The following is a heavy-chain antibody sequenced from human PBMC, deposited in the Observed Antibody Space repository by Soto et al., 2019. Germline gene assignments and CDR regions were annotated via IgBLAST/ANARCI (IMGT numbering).Heavy chain of an antibody. J-gene: IGHJ4*02. Sequence: SGPTLVNPTQTLTLTCTFSGFSLSTSGVGVGWIRQPPGKALEWLALIYWDDDKRYSPSLKSRLTITKDTSKNQVVLTMTNMDPGDTGTYYCAHVRYNWISDGGFFDDWGQGTLVTVSS. CDR2: IYWDDDK. D-gene: IGHD1-1*01. CDR3: AHVRYNWISDGGFFDD. CDR1: GFSLSTSGVG. V-gene: IGHV2-5*02.